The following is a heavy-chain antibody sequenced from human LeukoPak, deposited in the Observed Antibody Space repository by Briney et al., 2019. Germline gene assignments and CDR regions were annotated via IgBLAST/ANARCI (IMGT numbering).Heavy chain of an antibody. Sequence: SQTLSLTCTVSGGSLSSGSYYGRWTRQPAGRALEWSGLIYTSGSTNYSPSLKSRVHIPVDTPKNQLSLKLGAVTAADPAVYYCVRHPSGSYSAHYWGQGTLVTVSS. CDR3: VRHPSGSYSAHY. CDR1: GGSLSSGSYY. D-gene: IGHD1-26*01. V-gene: IGHV4-61*02. CDR2: IYTSGST. J-gene: IGHJ4*02.